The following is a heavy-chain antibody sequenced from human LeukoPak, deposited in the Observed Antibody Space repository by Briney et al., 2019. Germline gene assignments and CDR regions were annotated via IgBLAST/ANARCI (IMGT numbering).Heavy chain of an antibody. CDR2: INHSGST. V-gene: IGHV4-34*01. Sequence: NPSETLSLTCAVYGGSFSGYYWSWIRQPPGKGLEWIGEINHSGSTNCNPSLKSRVTISVDTSKNQFSLKLGSVTAADTAVYYCARGLRFLEWFIRSNYFDYWGQGTLVTVSS. D-gene: IGHD3-3*01. CDR3: ARGLRFLEWFIRSNYFDY. J-gene: IGHJ4*02. CDR1: GGSFSGYY.